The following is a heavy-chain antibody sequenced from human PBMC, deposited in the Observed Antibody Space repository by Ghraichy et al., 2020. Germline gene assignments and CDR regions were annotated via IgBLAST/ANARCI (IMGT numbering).Heavy chain of an antibody. J-gene: IGHJ4*02. D-gene: IGHD7-27*01. CDR2: ISGSSSTI. V-gene: IGHV3-48*02. Sequence: GGSLRLSCAASGFSLSDFGMNWVRQTPGKGLEWLSSISGSSSTIYYADSVKGRFTISRDNAKNSLYLQMNSLRDEDTAVYYCARESNWGSAYWGQGTLVTVSS. CDR1: GFSLSDFG. CDR3: ARESNWGSAY.